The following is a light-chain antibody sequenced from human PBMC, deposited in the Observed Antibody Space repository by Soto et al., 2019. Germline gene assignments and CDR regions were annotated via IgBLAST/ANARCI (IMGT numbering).Light chain of an antibody. CDR2: GAS. V-gene: IGKV1-27*01. CDR3: QKYNFVPWA. Sequence: DTQLTQSPSSLSASVGDRVTITCRASQNIRDHLVWYQQKPGKVPKVLIYGASILQSGVPSRFSGSGSGTEFILTISSLQTEDVATYYCQKYNFVPWAFGQGTKVEIK. CDR1: QNIRDH. J-gene: IGKJ1*01.